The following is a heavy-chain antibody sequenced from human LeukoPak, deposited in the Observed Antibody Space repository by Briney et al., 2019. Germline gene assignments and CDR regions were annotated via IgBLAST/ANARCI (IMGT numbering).Heavy chain of an antibody. CDR3: ARDYSSSWYNYYYYMDV. J-gene: IGHJ6*03. CDR2: LYSGDST. D-gene: IGHD6-13*01. V-gene: IGHV3-66*01. CDR1: GFTVSSNY. Sequence: PGGSLRLSCAASGFTVSSNYMSWVRQAPGKGLEWVSVLYSGDSTYYADSVKGRFTISRDNAKNSLYLQMNSLRAEDTAVYYCARDYSSSWYNYYYYMDVWGKGTTVTVSS.